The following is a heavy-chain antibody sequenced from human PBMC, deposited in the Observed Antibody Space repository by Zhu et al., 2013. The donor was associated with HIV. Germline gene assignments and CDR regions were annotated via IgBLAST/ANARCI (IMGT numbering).Heavy chain of an antibody. Sequence: QVQLVQSGAEVKKPGASVKVSCKASGYTFTSYYMHWVRQAPGQGLEWMGIINPSGGSTSYAQKFQGRVTMTRDTSTSTVYMELSSLRSEDTAVYYCASLGGPAGGYDSSGYPFDYWGQGTLVTVSS. J-gene: IGHJ4*02. D-gene: IGHD3-22*01. CDR3: ASLGGPAGGYDSSGYPFDY. V-gene: IGHV1-46*01. CDR2: INPSGGST. CDR1: GYTFTSYY.